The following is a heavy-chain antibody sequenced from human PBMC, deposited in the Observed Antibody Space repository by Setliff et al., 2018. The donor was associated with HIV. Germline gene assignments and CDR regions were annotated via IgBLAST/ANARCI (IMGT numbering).Heavy chain of an antibody. Sequence: SETLSLTCTVSGASISSYYWSWIRQSPGKGLEWIGSIYFTGSSDNNPSLKSRVTLSVDTSKHQFSLKLSSVTAADTAVYYCARVQMAYAAFDVWGQGTMVTVSS. CDR3: ARVQMAYAAFDV. D-gene: IGHD4-17*01. CDR2: IYFTGSS. CDR1: GASISSYY. V-gene: IGHV4-59*01. J-gene: IGHJ3*01.